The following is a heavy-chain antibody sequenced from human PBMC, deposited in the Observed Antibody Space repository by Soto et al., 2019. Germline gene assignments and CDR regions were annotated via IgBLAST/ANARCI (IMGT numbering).Heavy chain of an antibody. CDR2: IYYSGST. Sequence: PSETLSLTCTVSGGSISSSSYYWGWIRQPPGKGLEWIGSIYYSGSTYYNPSLKSRVTISVDTSKNQFSLKLSSVTAADTAVYYCARDRHTGCSSSWHYYYYGMDVWGQGTTVTVSS. J-gene: IGHJ6*02. V-gene: IGHV4-39*07. CDR3: ARDRHTGCSSSWHYYYYGMDV. CDR1: GGSISSSSYY. D-gene: IGHD6-13*01.